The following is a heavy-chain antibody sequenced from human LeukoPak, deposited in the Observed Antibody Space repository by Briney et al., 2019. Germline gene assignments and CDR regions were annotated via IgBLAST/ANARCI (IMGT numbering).Heavy chain of an antibody. J-gene: IGHJ4*02. V-gene: IGHV1-18*01. CDR1: GYTFTGYG. CDR2: ISAYNGNT. Sequence: ASVKVSCKASGYTFTGYGISWVRQAPGQGLEWMGWISAYNGNTNYAQKLQGRVTMNTDTSTSTAYMELRSLRSDDTAVYYCARVARYYYDSSEVDYWGQGTLVTVSS. D-gene: IGHD3-22*01. CDR3: ARVARYYYDSSEVDY.